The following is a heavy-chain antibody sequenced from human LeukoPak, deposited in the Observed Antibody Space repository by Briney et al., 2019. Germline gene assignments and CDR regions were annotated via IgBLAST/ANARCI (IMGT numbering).Heavy chain of an antibody. Sequence: GGSLRLSWAASGFTFDDYAMHWVRQAPGKGLEWVSLISWDGGSTYYADSVKGRFTISRDNSKNSLYLQMNSLRAEDTALYYCAKAAYCGGDCYPEEYYFDYWGQGTLVTVSS. J-gene: IGHJ4*02. CDR2: ISWDGGST. CDR1: GFTFDDYA. CDR3: AKAAYCGGDCYPEEYYFDY. D-gene: IGHD2-21*02. V-gene: IGHV3-43D*04.